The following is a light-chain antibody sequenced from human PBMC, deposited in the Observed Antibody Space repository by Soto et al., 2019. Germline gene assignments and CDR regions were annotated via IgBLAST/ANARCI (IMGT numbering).Light chain of an antibody. CDR3: QSYDSSNDVV. J-gene: IGLJ2*01. CDR2: EDN. CDR1: SGSIASNY. Sequence: NFMLTQPHSVSESPGKTVIISCIRSSGSIASNYVQWYRQRPGSSPTTVIYEDNQRPSGVPDRFSGSIDSSSNSASLTISGLKIEDEADYYCQSYDSSNDVVFGGGTKLTVL. V-gene: IGLV6-57*01.